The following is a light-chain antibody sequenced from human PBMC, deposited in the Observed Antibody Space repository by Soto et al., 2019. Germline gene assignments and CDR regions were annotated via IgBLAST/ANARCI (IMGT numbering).Light chain of an antibody. CDR1: QSISTW. V-gene: IGKV1-5*01. CDR2: DAS. J-gene: IGKJ2*01. Sequence: DIQMTQSPSTLSASVGDRVTITCRASQSISTWLAWYQQKPGKAPKLLIYDASSLQSGVPSRFSGHGSGTDFTLTSSSLQPDDFATHYCQQYNSYTTFGQGTKLEIK. CDR3: QQYNSYTT.